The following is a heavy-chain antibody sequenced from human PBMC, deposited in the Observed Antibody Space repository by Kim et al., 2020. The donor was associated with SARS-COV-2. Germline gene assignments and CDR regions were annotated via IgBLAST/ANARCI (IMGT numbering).Heavy chain of an antibody. V-gene: IGHV3-33*01. J-gene: IGHJ4*02. Sequence: ADSVKGRFTISRDNSKNTLYLQMNGLRAEDTAVYYCARDWGSSSSSPFDYWGQGTLVTVSS. CDR3: ARDWGSSSSSPFDY. D-gene: IGHD6-6*01.